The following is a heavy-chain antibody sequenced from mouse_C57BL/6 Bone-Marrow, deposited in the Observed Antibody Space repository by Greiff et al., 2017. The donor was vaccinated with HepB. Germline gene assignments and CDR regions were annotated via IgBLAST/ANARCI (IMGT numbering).Heavy chain of an antibody. D-gene: IGHD3-3*01. Sequence: EVQRVESGGDLVKPGGSLKLSCAASGFTFSSYGMSWVRQTPDKRLEWVATISSGGSYTYYPDSVKGRFTISRDNAKNTLYLQMSSLKSEDTAMYYCARRGLAWFAYWGQGTLVTVSA. J-gene: IGHJ3*01. CDR3: ARRGLAWFAY. CDR1: GFTFSSYG. V-gene: IGHV5-6*01. CDR2: ISSGGSYT.